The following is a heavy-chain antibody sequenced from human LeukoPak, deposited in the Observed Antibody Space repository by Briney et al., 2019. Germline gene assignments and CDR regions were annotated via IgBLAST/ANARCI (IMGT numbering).Heavy chain of an antibody. D-gene: IGHD6-13*01. V-gene: IGHV3-23*01. Sequence: PGGSLRLSCAASGFTFSSYAMSWVRQAPGEGLEWGSTISGSDSTYYADSVKGRFTISRDNSKNTLYLQMNSLRTEDTAVYYCATLYSSSWYAHFDYWGQGTLVTVSS. CDR3: ATLYSSSWYAHFDY. CDR1: GFTFSSYA. CDR2: ISGSDST. J-gene: IGHJ4*02.